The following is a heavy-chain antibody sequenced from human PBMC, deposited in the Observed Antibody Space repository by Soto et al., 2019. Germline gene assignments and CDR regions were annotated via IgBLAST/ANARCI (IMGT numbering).Heavy chain of an antibody. Sequence: HPGGSLRLSCAASGFTFSSYAMHWVRQAPGKGLEWVAVISYDGSNKYYADSVKGRFTISRDNSKNTLYLQMNSLRAEDTAVYYCARGYCSSTSCYTGGFYYYYYGMDVWGQGTTVTVSS. CDR2: ISYDGSNK. CDR3: ARGYCSSTSCYTGGFYYYYYGMDV. J-gene: IGHJ6*02. V-gene: IGHV3-30-3*01. CDR1: GFTFSSYA. D-gene: IGHD2-2*02.